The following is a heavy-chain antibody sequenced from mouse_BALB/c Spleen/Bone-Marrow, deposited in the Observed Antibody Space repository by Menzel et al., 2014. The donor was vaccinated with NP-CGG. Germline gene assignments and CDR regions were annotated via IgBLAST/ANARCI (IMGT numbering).Heavy chain of an antibody. CDR1: GYTFTSYW. J-gene: IGHJ2*01. CDR3: ASTTVVDY. CDR2: INPSTGYT. V-gene: IGHV1-7*01. Sequence: QVQLQQSGAELAKPGASAKMSCKASGYTFTSYWMHWVKQRPGQGLEWIGYINPSTGYTEYNQKFKDKATLTANKSSSTAYMQLSSLTSEDSAVYYCASTTVVDYWGQGTTLTVSS. D-gene: IGHD1-1*01.